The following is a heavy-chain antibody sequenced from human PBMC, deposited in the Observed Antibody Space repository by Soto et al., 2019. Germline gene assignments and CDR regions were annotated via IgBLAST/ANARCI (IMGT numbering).Heavy chain of an antibody. V-gene: IGHV3-33*01. CDR2: IWYDGSNK. Sequence: QVQLVESGGGVVQPGRSLRLSCAASGFTFSTYGMHWVRQAPGKGLEWVVVIWYDGSNKYYADSVKGRFTISRDNSKNTLYLQMNSLRAEDTAVYYCARGYDFWSGYLLYWGQGTLVTVSS. CDR3: ARGYDFWSGYLLY. J-gene: IGHJ4*02. D-gene: IGHD3-3*01. CDR1: GFTFSTYG.